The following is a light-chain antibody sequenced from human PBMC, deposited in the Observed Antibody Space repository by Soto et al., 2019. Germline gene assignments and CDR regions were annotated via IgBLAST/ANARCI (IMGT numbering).Light chain of an antibody. CDR2: TAS. V-gene: IGKV1-9*01. CDR1: QGISSS. CDR3: QQLNSYHRT. Sequence: IQLTQFPSSRSASVGDRVTITCRASQGISSSLGWYQQKPGKAPKLLIYTASTLQSGVPSRFSGSGSGTDFTLTIRSLQPEDFATYYCQQLNSYHRTFGQGTKVDIK. J-gene: IGKJ1*01.